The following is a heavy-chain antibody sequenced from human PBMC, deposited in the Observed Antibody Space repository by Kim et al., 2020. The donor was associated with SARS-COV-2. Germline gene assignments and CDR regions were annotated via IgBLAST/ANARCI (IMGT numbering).Heavy chain of an antibody. CDR3: ARGRDGSGSYYVFGNSIGRGRYGMDV. CDR1: GGSFSGYY. D-gene: IGHD3-10*01. CDR2: INHSGST. V-gene: IGHV4-34*01. Sequence: SETLSLTCAVYGGSFSGYYWSWIRQPPGKGLEWIGEINHSGSTNYNPSLKSRVTISVDTSKNQFSLKLSSVTAADTAVYYCARGRDGSGSYYVFGNSIGRGRYGMDVWGQGTTVTVSS. J-gene: IGHJ6*02.